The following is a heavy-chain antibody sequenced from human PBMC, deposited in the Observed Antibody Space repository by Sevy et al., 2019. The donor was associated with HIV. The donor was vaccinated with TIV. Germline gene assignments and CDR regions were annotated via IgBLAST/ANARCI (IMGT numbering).Heavy chain of an antibody. CDR3: AQFGDWDLPYLFEY. CDR2: IYSSGNT. J-gene: IGHJ4*02. D-gene: IGHD1-26*01. CDR1: GGSISNYY. Sequence: SETLSLTCTVSGGSISNYYWSWIRQPPGKGLEWIGYIYSSGNTNYIPSLKSRFTISLDTSKNQVSLKVRSVTAADTAVYYCAQFGDWDLPYLFEYWGQGTLVTVSS. V-gene: IGHV4-59*12.